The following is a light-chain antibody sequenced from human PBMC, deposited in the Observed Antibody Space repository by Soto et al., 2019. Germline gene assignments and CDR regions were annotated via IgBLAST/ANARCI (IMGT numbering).Light chain of an antibody. CDR1: KSVSSSY. CDR3: QQYGSSPFT. V-gene: IGKV3-20*01. CDR2: SAS. Sequence: EIVMTQSPGTLSLSPGERATLSCGASKSVSSSYLAWYQQKPGQAPRLLIYSASSRATGIPDRFSGSGSGTDFTLTISRLEPEDFAVYYCQQYGSSPFTFGPGTKVDIK. J-gene: IGKJ3*01.